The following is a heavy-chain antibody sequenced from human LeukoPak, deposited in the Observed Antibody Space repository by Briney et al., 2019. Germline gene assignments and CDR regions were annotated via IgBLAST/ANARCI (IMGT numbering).Heavy chain of an antibody. D-gene: IGHD6-19*01. CDR2: ISYDGDNK. J-gene: IGHJ4*02. V-gene: IGHV3-30-3*01. Sequence: GGSLRLSCVASGFTFSSHNMNWVRQAPGTGLEWVAFISYDGDNKFYGDSVKGRFTISRDNSKNMLYLQMNSLRVEDTAIYYCVRVDSGWYGPFDHWGQGTLVTVSS. CDR3: VRVDSGWYGPFDH. CDR1: GFTFSSHN.